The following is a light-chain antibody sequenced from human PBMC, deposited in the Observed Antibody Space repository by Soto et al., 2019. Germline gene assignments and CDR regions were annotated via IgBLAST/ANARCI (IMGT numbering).Light chain of an antibody. CDR1: QSVSSSY. CDR3: QQYGSSPPYT. CDR2: GAS. J-gene: IGKJ2*01. V-gene: IGKV3-20*01. Sequence: EIVLTQSPGTLSLSPGERATISCRASQSVSSSYLAWYQQKPGQAPRLLIYGASSRATGIPDRFSGSGSGTDFTLTISRLEPEDFAVYYCQQYGSSPPYTVGQGTKVDIK.